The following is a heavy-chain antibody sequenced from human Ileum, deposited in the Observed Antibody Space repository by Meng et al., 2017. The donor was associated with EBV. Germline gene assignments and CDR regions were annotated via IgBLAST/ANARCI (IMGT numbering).Heavy chain of an antibody. CDR3: ARDGYSSGSD. Sequence: VPRQVTRPGPVDTCSTLSLTCSVSGGSGSSGGNYGSWIRQPPGKGLEWIGYIYNSGSTNYNPSLKSRVTISVDTSKNQFSPKLSSVTAADTAVYYCARDGYSSGSDWGQGTLVTVSS. CDR1: GGSGSSGGNY. D-gene: IGHD6-19*01. V-gene: IGHV4-61*08. CDR2: IYNSGST. J-gene: IGHJ4*02.